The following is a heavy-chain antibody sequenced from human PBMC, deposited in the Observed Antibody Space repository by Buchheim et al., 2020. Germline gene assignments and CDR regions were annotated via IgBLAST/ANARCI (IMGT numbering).Heavy chain of an antibody. V-gene: IGHV3-7*01. D-gene: IGHD6-19*01. CDR2: IKQDGSEK. CDR3: ASVPPSSGWYYYYYYMDV. CDR1: GFTFSSYW. Sequence: EVQLVESGGGLVQPGGSLRLSCAASGFTFSSYWMSWVRQAPGKGLEWVANIKQDGSEKYYVDSVKGRFTISRDNAKNSLYLQMNSLRAEDTAVYYCASVPPSSGWYYYYYYMDVWGKGTT. J-gene: IGHJ6*03.